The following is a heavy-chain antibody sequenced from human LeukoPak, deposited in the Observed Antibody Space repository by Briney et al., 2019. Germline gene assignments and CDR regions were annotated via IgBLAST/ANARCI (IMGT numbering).Heavy chain of an antibody. Sequence: GGSLRLSCAASGFTFSSCAMHWVRQAPGKGLDWVAVISYDGSNKYYADSVKGRFTISRDNSKNTLYLQMNSLRAEDTAVYCCARRGGSSSRGVDYRGQGTLVTVSS. J-gene: IGHJ4*02. CDR3: ARRGGSSSRGVDY. D-gene: IGHD6-6*01. CDR2: ISYDGSNK. CDR1: GFTFSSCA. V-gene: IGHV3-30-3*01.